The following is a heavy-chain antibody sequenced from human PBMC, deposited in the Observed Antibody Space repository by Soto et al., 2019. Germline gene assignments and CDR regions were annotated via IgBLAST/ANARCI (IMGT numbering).Heavy chain of an antibody. D-gene: IGHD3-22*01. CDR1: GFTFCSHA. V-gene: IGHV3-23*01. CDR2: ISSSDDSI. CDR3: ASRNYYDSSGYYYWYYFDF. J-gene: IGHJ4*02. Sequence: GGSLRLFCAASGFTFCSHAMSWVRQAPGKGLEWVSYISSSDDSIYYADSVKGRFTISRDNSKNTLYLQMNSLGAEDTAVYYCASRNYYDSSGYYYWYYFDFWGQGTLVTVSS.